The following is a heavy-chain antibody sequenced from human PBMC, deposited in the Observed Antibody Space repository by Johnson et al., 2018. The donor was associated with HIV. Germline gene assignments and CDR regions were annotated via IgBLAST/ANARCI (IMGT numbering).Heavy chain of an antibody. J-gene: IGHJ3*02. D-gene: IGHD2-2*01. Sequence: EVQLVESGGGVVQPGKSLRLSCAASGFTFSNAWMSWVRQAPGTGLEWVGRIKSKTDGGTTDYAAPVKGRFTISRDDSKNTLYLQMNSLRAEDTAVYYCAREGFVVLPAAMRLFAFDIWGQGTMVTVSS. V-gene: IGHV3-15*01. CDR1: GFTFSNAW. CDR3: AREGFVVLPAAMRLFAFDI. CDR2: IKSKTDGGTT.